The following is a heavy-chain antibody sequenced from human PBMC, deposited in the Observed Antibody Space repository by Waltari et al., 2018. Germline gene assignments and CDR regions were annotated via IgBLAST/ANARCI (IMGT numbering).Heavy chain of an antibody. CDR2: IYTSGST. Sequence: QVQLQESGPGLVKPSETLSLTCTVSGGSISSYYWSWIRQPPWKGLEWIGYIYTSGSTYYNPSLKSRVTISVDTSKNQFSLKLSSVTAADTAVYYCARDRRQQPLIDYWGQGTLVTVSS. CDR3: ARDRRQQPLIDY. D-gene: IGHD6-13*01. V-gene: IGHV4-4*09. CDR1: GGSISSYY. J-gene: IGHJ4*02.